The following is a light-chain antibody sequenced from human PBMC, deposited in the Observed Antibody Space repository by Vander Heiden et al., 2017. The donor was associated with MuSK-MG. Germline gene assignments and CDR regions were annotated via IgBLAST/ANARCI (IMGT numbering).Light chain of an antibody. Sequence: ETVLRQSPATLSLYPGERATLYCRSSQSVSSYLAWYQQKPGQAPRLFIYDASNRATGIPARFSGSGSGTEFTLTISSLEPEDFAVYYCQQRSNWPWTFGQGTKVEIK. CDR3: QQRSNWPWT. V-gene: IGKV3-11*01. CDR2: DAS. J-gene: IGKJ1*01. CDR1: QSVSSY.